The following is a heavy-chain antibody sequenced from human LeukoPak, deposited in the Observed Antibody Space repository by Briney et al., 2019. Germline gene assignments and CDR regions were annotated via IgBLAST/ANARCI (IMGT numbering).Heavy chain of an antibody. D-gene: IGHD3-10*01. J-gene: IGHJ4*02. CDR1: GYTFTSYD. CDR2: INPNSGST. V-gene: IGHV1-2*02. Sequence: ASVKLSCKASGYTFTSYDMHWVRQAPGQGLEWMGWINPNSGSTNYAQTFQGRVTMTRDTSISTAYMELSRLRSDDTAVYYCARDRGSGILDYWGQGTLVTVSS. CDR3: ARDRGSGILDY.